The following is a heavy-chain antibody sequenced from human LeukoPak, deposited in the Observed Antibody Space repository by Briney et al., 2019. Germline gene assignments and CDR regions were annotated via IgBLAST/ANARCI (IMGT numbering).Heavy chain of an antibody. J-gene: IGHJ6*03. CDR1: GFTFSSYS. CDR2: INHSGST. D-gene: IGHD3-3*01. CDR3: ARLRLVAPFWSGYPDDYYYYYMDV. V-gene: IGHV4-34*01. Sequence: GSLRLSCAASGFTFSSYSMNWVRQPPGKGLEWIEEINHSGSTNYNPSLKSRVTISVDTSKNQFSLKLSSVTAADTAVYYCARLRLVAPFWSGYPDDYYYYYMDVWGKGTTVTVSS.